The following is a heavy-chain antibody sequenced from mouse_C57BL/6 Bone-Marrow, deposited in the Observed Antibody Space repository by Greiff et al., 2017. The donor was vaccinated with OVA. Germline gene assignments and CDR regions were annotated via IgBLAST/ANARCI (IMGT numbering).Heavy chain of an antibody. CDR3: LYGSSPGFAY. J-gene: IGHJ3*01. CDR1: GFTFSNYW. CDR2: IRLKSDNYAT. D-gene: IGHD1-1*01. V-gene: IGHV6-3*01. Sequence: EVKLVESGGGLVQPGGSMKLSCVASGFTFSNYWMNWVRQSPEKGLEWVAQIRLKSDNYATHYAESVKGRFTISRDDSKSSVYLQMNNLRAEDTGIYYGLYGSSPGFAYWGQGTLVTVSA.